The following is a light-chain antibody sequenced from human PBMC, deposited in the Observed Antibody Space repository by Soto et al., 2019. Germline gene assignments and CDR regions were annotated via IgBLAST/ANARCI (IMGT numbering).Light chain of an antibody. CDR1: QTINNR. CDR3: QQYHTCYHT. Sequence: DIQMTQSPSTLSASVGDGVNITCRASQTINNRLAWYQQKTGRAPKLLISKATSLESAVPSRFSGSGSGTEFTLTITGLQPDDFGSYSCQQYHTCYHTFGHWTKRDIK. CDR2: KAT. V-gene: IGKV1-5*03. J-gene: IGKJ2*01.